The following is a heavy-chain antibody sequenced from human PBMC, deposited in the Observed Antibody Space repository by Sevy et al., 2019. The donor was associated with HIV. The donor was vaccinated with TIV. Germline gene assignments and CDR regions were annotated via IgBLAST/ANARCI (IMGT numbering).Heavy chain of an antibody. D-gene: IGHD4-17*01. CDR2: ISYDGSDK. CDR1: GFALSNYYA. Sequence: GGSLRLSCAASGFALSNYYAMHWVRQAPGKGLEWVALISYDGSDKYYADSVKGRFTISRDNFKNTLYLQMNSLTTEEKALYYCARPRANYVDHYFFYAMDVWGQGTTVTVSS. V-gene: IGHV3-30-3*01. CDR3: ARPRANYVDHYFFYAMDV. J-gene: IGHJ6*02.